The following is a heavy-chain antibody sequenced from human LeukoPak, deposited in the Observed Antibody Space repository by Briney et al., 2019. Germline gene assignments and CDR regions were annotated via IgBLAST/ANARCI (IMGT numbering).Heavy chain of an antibody. Sequence: ASVKVSCKTSGYTFTSYGISWVRQTTGKGLEWMGWISAYNGHTNYAQKVQGRVTMTTDTSTSTAYMELRSLTSDDTAVYYCARRPGGYYYYHMDVWGKGTTVTVSS. CDR2: ISAYNGHT. CDR1: GYTFTSYG. CDR3: ARRPGGYYYYHMDV. V-gene: IGHV1-18*01. J-gene: IGHJ6*03. D-gene: IGHD3-10*01.